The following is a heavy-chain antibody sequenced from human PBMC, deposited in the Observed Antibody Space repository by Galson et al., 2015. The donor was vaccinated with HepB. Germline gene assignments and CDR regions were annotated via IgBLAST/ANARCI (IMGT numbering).Heavy chain of an antibody. CDR2: ISSSSSYI. J-gene: IGHJ3*02. Sequence: SLRLSCAASGFTFSSYSMNWVRQAPGKGLEWVSSISSSSSYIYYADSVKGRFTISRDNAKNSLYLQMNSLRAEDTAVYYCARDPGLDSGSYYGDDAFDIWGQGTMVTVSS. V-gene: IGHV3-21*01. CDR1: GFTFSSYS. CDR3: ARDPGLDSGSYYGDDAFDI. D-gene: IGHD1-26*01.